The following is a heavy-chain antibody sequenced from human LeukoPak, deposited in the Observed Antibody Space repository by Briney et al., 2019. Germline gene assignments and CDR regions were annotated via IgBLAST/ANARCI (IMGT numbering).Heavy chain of an antibody. V-gene: IGHV3-30*04. Sequence: GGSLRLSRAASGFTFSSYAMHWVRQAPGKGLEWVAVISYDGSNKYYADSVKGRFTISRDNAKNSLYLQMNSLRAEDTAVYYCARDHLDAAYDWGQGTLVTVSS. CDR3: ARDHLDAAYD. D-gene: IGHD1-1*01. J-gene: IGHJ4*02. CDR1: GFTFSSYA. CDR2: ISYDGSNK.